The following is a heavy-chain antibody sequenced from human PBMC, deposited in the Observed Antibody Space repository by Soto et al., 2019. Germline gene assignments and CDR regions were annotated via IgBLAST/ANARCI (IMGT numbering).Heavy chain of an antibody. CDR1: GYTFTSYG. V-gene: IGHV1-18*01. J-gene: IGHJ5*02. CDR2: ISAYNGNT. CDR3: ARDSYEYIGGSYRYIGGLGLNWFDP. D-gene: IGHD3-16*02. Sequence: QVQLVQSGAEVKKPGASVKVSCKASGYTFTSYGISWVRQAPGQGLEWMGWISAYNGNTSYAQKLQGRVTMTTDTSTITAYMERRSLRSDDTAVYYCARDSYEYIGGSYRYIGGLGLNWFDPWGQGTLVTVSS.